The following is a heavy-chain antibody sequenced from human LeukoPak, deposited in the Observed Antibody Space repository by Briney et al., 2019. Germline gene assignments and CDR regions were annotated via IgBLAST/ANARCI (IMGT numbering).Heavy chain of an antibody. CDR1: GFTFTSYN. Sequence: GGSLRLSCAASGFTFTSYNMNWVRQAPGKGLEWVSSIGSSTSYINCADSVKGRFTISRDNAKNSLFLQMNSLRAEDTAVYYCARGDYDFWSGYYYYYGMDVWGQGTTVTVSS. D-gene: IGHD3-3*01. CDR3: ARGDYDFWSGYYYYYGMDV. CDR2: IGSSTSYI. J-gene: IGHJ6*02. V-gene: IGHV3-21*01.